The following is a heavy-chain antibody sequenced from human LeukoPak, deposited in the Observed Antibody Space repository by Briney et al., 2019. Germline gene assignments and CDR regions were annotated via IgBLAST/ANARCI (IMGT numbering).Heavy chain of an antibody. CDR3: ARGGMYNWNEGIYFDY. CDR1: GYTFTSYG. J-gene: IGHJ4*02. V-gene: IGHV1-18*01. CDR2: ISAYNGNT. D-gene: IGHD1-1*01. Sequence: GASVKVSCKASGYTFTSYGISWVRQAAGQGLEWMGWISAYNGNTNYAQKLQGRVTMTTDTSTSTAYMELRSLRSDDTAVYYCARGGMYNWNEGIYFDYWGQGTLVTVSS.